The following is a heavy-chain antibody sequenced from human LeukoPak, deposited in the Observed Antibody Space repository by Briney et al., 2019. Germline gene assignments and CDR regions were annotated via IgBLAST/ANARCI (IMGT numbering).Heavy chain of an antibody. CDR3: ARASGWSEAEYFQH. CDR1: GFTVSNNY. D-gene: IGHD6-13*01. Sequence: GGSLRLSCAASGFTVSNNYVSWVRQAPGKGLEWVSVIYSGGNTYYIDSVKGRFTISRDNAKNSLYLQMNSLRAEDTAVYYCARASGWSEAEYFQHWGQGTLVTVSS. CDR2: IYSGGNT. J-gene: IGHJ1*01. V-gene: IGHV3-53*01.